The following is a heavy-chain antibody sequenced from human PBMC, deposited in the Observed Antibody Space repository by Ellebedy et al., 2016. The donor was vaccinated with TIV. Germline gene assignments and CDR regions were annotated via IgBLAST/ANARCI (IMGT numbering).Heavy chain of an antibody. CDR1: GYTFTSYG. CDR3: ARDQYSSSWYVTYYYYYGMDV. Sequence: ASVKVSXKASGYTFTSYGISWVRQAPGQGLEWMGWISAYNGNTNYAQKLQGRVTMTTDTSTSTAYMELRSLRSDDTAVYYCARDQYSSSWYVTYYYYYGMDVWGQGTTVTVSS. V-gene: IGHV1-18*04. D-gene: IGHD6-13*01. J-gene: IGHJ6*02. CDR2: ISAYNGNT.